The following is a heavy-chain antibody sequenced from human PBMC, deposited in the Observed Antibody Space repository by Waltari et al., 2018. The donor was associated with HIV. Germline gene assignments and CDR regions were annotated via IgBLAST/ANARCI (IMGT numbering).Heavy chain of an antibody. CDR2: INSDGSST. Sequence: EVQLVESGGGLVQPGGSLRLSCAASGFTFSSYWMHWVRQVQGKGLVWVSRINSDGSSTTYADSVKGRFTISRDNAKSTLYLQMNSLRDEDTAVYYCARTFTVATISPLLHWGQGTLVTVSS. J-gene: IGHJ4*02. CDR3: ARTFTVATISPLLH. D-gene: IGHD5-12*01. V-gene: IGHV3-74*01. CDR1: GFTFSSYW.